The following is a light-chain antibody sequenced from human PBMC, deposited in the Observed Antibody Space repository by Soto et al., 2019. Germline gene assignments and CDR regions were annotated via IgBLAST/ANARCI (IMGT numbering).Light chain of an antibody. CDR1: SSDVGGYNY. CDR3: SSYTSSSTPYV. Sequence: QSALTQPASVSGSPGQSITISCTGTSSDVGGYNYVSWYQQHPGKDPKLMIYDVSNRPSGVSNRFSGSKSGNTASLTISGLQAEDEADYYGSSYTSSSTPYVFGTGTKLTVL. J-gene: IGLJ1*01. CDR2: DVS. V-gene: IGLV2-14*01.